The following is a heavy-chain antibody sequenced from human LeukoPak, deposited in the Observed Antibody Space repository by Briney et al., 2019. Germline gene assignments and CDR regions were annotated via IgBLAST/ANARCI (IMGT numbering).Heavy chain of an antibody. CDR1: GFTFSSYG. J-gene: IGHJ4*02. D-gene: IGHD3-10*01. V-gene: IGHV3-30*02. CDR2: IRYDGSNK. CDR3: AKDLPETITMVRGGFDY. Sequence: GGSLRLSCAASGFTFSSYGMHWVRQAPGKGLEWVAFIRYDGSNKYYADSVKGRFTISRDNSKNTLYLQMNSLRAEDTAVYYCAKDLPETITMVRGGFDYWGQGTLVTVSS.